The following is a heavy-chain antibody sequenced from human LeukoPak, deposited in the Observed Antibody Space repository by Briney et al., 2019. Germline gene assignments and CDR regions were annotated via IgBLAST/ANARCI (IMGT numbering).Heavy chain of an antibody. J-gene: IGHJ4*02. Sequence: GGXLRLSCAASXFTFXXXXXSXVXQAPXXXXXXVLGISGSGGSTYEADSVKGRFTISRDNSKNTLYLQMNSLRAEDTAVYYCAKGVLSNQNFDYWGQGTLVTVSS. CDR1: XFTFXXXX. CDR2: ISGSGGST. V-gene: IGHV3-23*01. CDR3: AKGVLSNQNFDY. D-gene: IGHD2-2*01.